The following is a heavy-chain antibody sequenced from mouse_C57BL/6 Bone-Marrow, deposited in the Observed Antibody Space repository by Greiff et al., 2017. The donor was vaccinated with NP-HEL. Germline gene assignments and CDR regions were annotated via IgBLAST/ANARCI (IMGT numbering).Heavy chain of an antibody. CDR2: INPSNGGT. D-gene: IGHD2-4*01. CDR1: GYTFTSYW. Sequence: QVQLQQPGTELVKPGASVKLSCKASGYTFTSYWMHWVKQRPGQGLEWIGNINPSNGGTNYNEKFKSKATLTVDKSSSTAYMQLSSLTSEDSAVYYCARDPIYYDYDEGAFDYWGQGTTLTVSS. J-gene: IGHJ2*01. CDR3: ARDPIYYDYDEGAFDY. V-gene: IGHV1-53*01.